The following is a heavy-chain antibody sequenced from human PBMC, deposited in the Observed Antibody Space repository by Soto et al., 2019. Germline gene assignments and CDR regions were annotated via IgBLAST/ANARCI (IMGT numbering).Heavy chain of an antibody. CDR2: IWYDGSNK. D-gene: IGHD2-2*01. V-gene: IGHV3-33*01. Sequence: GGSLRLSCAASGFTFSSYCMHWVRQAPGKGLEWVAVIWYDGSNKYYADSVKGRFTISRDNSKNTLYLQMNSLRAEDTAVYYCAGSYCISTSCYGALGMDVWGQGTTVTVSS. J-gene: IGHJ6*02. CDR3: AGSYCISTSCYGALGMDV. CDR1: GFTFSSYC.